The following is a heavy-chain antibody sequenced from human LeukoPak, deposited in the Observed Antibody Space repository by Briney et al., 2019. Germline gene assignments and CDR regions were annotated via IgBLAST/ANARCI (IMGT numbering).Heavy chain of an antibody. V-gene: IGHV3-15*01. CDR3: TTDGDYDILTGYYPESENNY. Sequence: GGSLRLSCAASGFTFSNAWMSWVRQAPGKGLEWVGRIKSKTDGGTTDYAAPVKGRFTISREDSKNTLYLQMNSLKTEDTAVYYGTTDGDYDILTGYYPESENNYWGQGTLATVSS. J-gene: IGHJ4*02. CDR2: IKSKTDGGTT. CDR1: GFTFSNAW. D-gene: IGHD3-9*01.